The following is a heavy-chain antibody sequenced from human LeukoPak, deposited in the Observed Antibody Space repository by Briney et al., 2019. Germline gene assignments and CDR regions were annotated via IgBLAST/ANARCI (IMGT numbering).Heavy chain of an antibody. Sequence: VASVKVSCKASGYTFTSYDINWVRQATGQGLEWMGWMNPNSGNTGYAQKFQGRVTMTRNTSISTAYMELSSLRSEDTAVYYCATISPITIFRGGGSVGAFDIWGQGTMVTVSS. D-gene: IGHD3-3*01. CDR2: MNPNSGNT. CDR3: ATISPITIFRGGGSVGAFDI. V-gene: IGHV1-8*01. CDR1: GYTFTSYD. J-gene: IGHJ3*02.